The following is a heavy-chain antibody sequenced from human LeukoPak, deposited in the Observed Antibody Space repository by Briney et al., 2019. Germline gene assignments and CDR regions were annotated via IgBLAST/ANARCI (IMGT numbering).Heavy chain of an antibody. CDR3: ARGGSSGWYPRASYYFDY. V-gene: IGHV4-34*01. CDR1: GGSFSGYY. Sequence: KPSETLSLTCAVYGGSFSGYYWSWIRQPPGKGLEWIGEINHSGSTNYNPSLKSRVTISVDTSKNQFSLKLSFVTAADTAVYYCARGGSSGWYPRASYYFDYWGQGTLVTVSS. D-gene: IGHD6-19*01. CDR2: INHSGST. J-gene: IGHJ4*02.